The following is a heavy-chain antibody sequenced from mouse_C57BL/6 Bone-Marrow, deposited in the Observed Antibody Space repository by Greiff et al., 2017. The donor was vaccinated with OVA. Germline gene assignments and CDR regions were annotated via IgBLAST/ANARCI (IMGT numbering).Heavy chain of an antibody. D-gene: IGHD1-1*01. CDR2: IYPRSGNT. J-gene: IGHJ2*01. CDR3: AREGGYYGSKAWFDY. V-gene: IGHV1-81*01. Sequence: VQRVESGAELARPGASVKLSCKASGYTFTSYGISWVKQRTGQGLEWIGEIYPRSGNTYYNEKFKGKATLTADKSSSTAYMELRSLTSEDSAVYFCAREGGYYGSKAWFDYWGQGTTLTVSS. CDR1: GYTFTSYG.